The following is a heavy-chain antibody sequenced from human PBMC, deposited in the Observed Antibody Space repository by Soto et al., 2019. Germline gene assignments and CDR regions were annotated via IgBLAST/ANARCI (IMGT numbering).Heavy chain of an antibody. CDR2: IYYSGST. J-gene: IGHJ4*02. Sequence: PSETLSLTCAVSGYSISSSNWWGWIRQPPGKGLEWIGYIYYSGSTYYNPSLKSRVTMSVDTSKNQFSLKLSSVTAVDTAVYYCATSHVDIVATHTVDYWGQGTLVTVSS. D-gene: IGHD5-12*01. CDR1: GYSISSSNW. V-gene: IGHV4-28*01. CDR3: ATSHVDIVATHTVDY.